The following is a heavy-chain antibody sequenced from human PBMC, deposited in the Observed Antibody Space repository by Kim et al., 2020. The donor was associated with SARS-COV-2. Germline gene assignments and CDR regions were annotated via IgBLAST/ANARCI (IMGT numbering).Heavy chain of an antibody. CDR3: AKDQTLGITAMIDY. CDR2: ISWNSGSI. CDR1: GFTFADYA. V-gene: IGHV3-9*01. D-gene: IGHD5-18*01. Sequence: GGSLRLSCAASGFTFADYAMHWVRQGPGKGLEWVSGISWNSGSIGYAGSVKGRFTISRDNAKNSLYLQMNSLRAEDTALYFCAKDQTLGITAMIDYRGQGTLVTVSS. J-gene: IGHJ4*02.